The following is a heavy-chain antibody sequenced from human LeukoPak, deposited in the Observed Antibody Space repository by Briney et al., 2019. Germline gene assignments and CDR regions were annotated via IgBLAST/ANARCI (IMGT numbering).Heavy chain of an antibody. J-gene: IGHJ4*02. CDR3: ARDASVRIGYDPKKGSLTRFDY. CDR2: IYHSGST. CDR1: GYSISSGYY. D-gene: IGHD3-22*01. Sequence: PSETLSLTCTVSGYSISSGYYWGWIRQPPGKGLEWIVSIYHSGSTYYNPSLKSRVTISVDTSKNQFSLKLSSVTAADTAVYYCARDASVRIGYDPKKGSLTRFDYWGQGTLVTVSS. V-gene: IGHV4-38-2*02.